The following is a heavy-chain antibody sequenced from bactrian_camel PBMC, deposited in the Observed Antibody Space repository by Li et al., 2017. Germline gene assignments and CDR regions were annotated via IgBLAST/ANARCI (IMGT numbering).Heavy chain of an antibody. Sequence: HVQLVESGGGSVQAGGSLRLACAASGFTFNSVWMYWVRQAPEKGLEWVSSISTGGGTTYYGDSVQGRFTISRGNAKSTVYLQMNSLKPEDTAVYYCVRLLLEWVGPPYLDLGYWGQGTQVTVS. J-gene: IGHJ6*01. CDR2: ISTGGGTT. V-gene: IGHV3S1*01. CDR1: GFTFNSVW. D-gene: IGHD5*01. CDR3: VRLLLEWVGPPYLDLGY.